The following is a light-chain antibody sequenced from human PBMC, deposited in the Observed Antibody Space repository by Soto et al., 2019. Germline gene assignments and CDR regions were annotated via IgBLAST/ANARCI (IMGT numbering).Light chain of an antibody. CDR3: HQYGNSPLT. Sequence: EPVLTQSPATLSLSPGDRATLSCRASQNVYSNFVGWYQQRPGQAPRLLIYGASTRATDIPDRFSGSGSGTDFTLTISRLEPDDFAVYFCHQYGNSPLTFGPGTKVD. CDR1: QNVYSNF. CDR2: GAS. V-gene: IGKV3-20*01. J-gene: IGKJ3*01.